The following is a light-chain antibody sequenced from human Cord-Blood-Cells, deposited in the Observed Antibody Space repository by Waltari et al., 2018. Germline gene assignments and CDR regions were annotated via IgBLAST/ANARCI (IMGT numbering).Light chain of an antibody. Sequence: DIVMTQSPYSLAVSLGESATINCKSSQRVLYSSNNKNYLAWYQQKPGQPPKLLIYWASTRGSGVPDRFSGSGSGTDFTLTISSLQAEDVAVYYCQQYYSTPLTFGGGTKVEIK. CDR1: QRVLYSSNNKNY. J-gene: IGKJ4*01. CDR3: QQYYSTPLT. CDR2: WAS. V-gene: IGKV4-1*01.